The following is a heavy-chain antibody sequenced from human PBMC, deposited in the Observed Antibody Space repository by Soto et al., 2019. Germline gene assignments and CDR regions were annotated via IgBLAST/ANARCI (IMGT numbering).Heavy chain of an antibody. J-gene: IGHJ4*02. CDR3: AKVRGLYDYIWGSYRD. V-gene: IGHV3-23*01. Sequence: GGSLRLSCAASGFTFSSYAMSWVRQAPGKGLEWVSAISGSGGSTYYDASVKGRFTISRENSKNTLYLQMNGLRAEDTAVYYCAKVRGLYDYIWGSYRDWGQGTLVTVSS. D-gene: IGHD3-16*02. CDR2: ISGSGGST. CDR1: GFTFSSYA.